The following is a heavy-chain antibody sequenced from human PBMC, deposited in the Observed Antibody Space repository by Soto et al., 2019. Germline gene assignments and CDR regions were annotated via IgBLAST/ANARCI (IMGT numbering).Heavy chain of an antibody. CDR3: ARDPGRLITCHRGKEVVY. V-gene: IGHV1-46*03. J-gene: IGHJ4*02. Sequence: EASVKVSCKASGDTFSSYYMHWVRQAPGQGLEWMGTINPSGGYTSYAQKFQGRVTMTRDTSTSTVYMELSSLRSEDTAVYYCARDPGRLITCHRGKEVVYCCQRRRVSVS. CDR1: GDTFSSYY. CDR2: INPSGGYT. D-gene: IGHD3-16*01.